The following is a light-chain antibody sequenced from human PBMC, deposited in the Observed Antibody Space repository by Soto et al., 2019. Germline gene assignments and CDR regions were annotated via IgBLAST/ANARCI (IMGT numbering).Light chain of an antibody. Sequence: DIQMTQSPSTLSASVGDRVTITCRASQSISSWLAWYQQKPGKAPKLLVYDASTLQSGVATRFSGSGSGTEFTLIISSLQPEDIATYYCQHLNNYPPTFGQGTRLEIK. V-gene: IGKV1-5*01. CDR2: DAS. CDR1: QSISSW. J-gene: IGKJ5*01. CDR3: QHLNNYPPT.